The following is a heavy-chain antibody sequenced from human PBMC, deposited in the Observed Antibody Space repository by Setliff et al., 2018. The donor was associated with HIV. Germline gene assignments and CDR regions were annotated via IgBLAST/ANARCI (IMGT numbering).Heavy chain of an antibody. J-gene: IGHJ4*02. V-gene: IGHV3-7*01. CDR3: ARRAYCSSTTCFDF. Sequence: PGGSLRLSCAASGFAFSSHQMSWVRQAPGKGLEWVAKIRQDGTDKYYVDSVKGRFTISRDNAKNSLYLQMNSLRAEDTAIYYCARRAYCSSTTCFDFWGQGTLVTVSS. D-gene: IGHD2-2*01. CDR2: IRQDGTDK. CDR1: GFAFSSHQ.